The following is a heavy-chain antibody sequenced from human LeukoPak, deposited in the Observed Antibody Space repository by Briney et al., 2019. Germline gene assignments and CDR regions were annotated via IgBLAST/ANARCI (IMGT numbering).Heavy chain of an antibody. V-gene: IGHV3-33*01. D-gene: IGHD6-19*01. Sequence: GGSLRLSCAASGFTFSSYGTHWVRQAPGKGLEWVAVIWYDGSNKYYADSVKGRFTISRDNSKNTLYLQMNSLRAEDTAVYYCARADSSGWYGDAFDIWGQGTMVTVSS. CDR3: ARADSSGWYGDAFDI. CDR1: GFTFSSYG. CDR2: IWYDGSNK. J-gene: IGHJ3*02.